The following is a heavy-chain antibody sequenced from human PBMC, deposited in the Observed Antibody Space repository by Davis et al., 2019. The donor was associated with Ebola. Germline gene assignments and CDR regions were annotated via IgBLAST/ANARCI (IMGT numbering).Heavy chain of an antibody. J-gene: IGHJ6*03. D-gene: IGHD3-22*01. V-gene: IGHV1-18*04. Sequence: ASVKVSCKTSGYTFTDYGISWVRQAPGQGLEWMGWVSGYNGDTNYAQKLQGRVTMTTDTSTSTAYMELRSLRSDDTAVYFCARNPDRSGYYYYVYLDVWGKGTTVTVSS. CDR1: GYTFTDYG. CDR2: VSGYNGDT. CDR3: ARNPDRSGYYYYVYLDV.